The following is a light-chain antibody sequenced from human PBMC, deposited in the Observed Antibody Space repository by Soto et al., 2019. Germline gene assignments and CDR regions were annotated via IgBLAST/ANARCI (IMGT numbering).Light chain of an antibody. V-gene: IGKV3-15*01. CDR2: GAF. CDR3: QQSTNWPHT. CDR1: QSIGSN. J-gene: IGKJ1*01. Sequence: EIVMTQSPATLSVSPGERATLSCRASQSIGSNLAWYQQKPGQAPRLLIYGAFTRATGIPARFSGSGSGTEFTLTISSLQSEDFAVCYCQQSTNWPHTFGQGTKV.